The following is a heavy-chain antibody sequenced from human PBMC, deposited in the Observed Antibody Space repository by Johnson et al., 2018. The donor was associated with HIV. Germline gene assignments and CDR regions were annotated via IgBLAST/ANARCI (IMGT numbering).Heavy chain of an antibody. J-gene: IGHJ3*01. Sequence: VQLVESGGGLVEPGGSLRLSCIASGFIFGSCWMTWVRQAPGERLEWVANIKEDGTEKYYVDSVKGRFTVSRDNAKNSLYLQMNDLRAEDTSVYYCVRQYELYGYAFDLWGQGTVVTVSS. CDR1: GFIFGSCW. CDR3: VRQYELYGYAFDL. CDR2: IKEDGTEK. D-gene: IGHD5-18*01. V-gene: IGHV3-7*05.